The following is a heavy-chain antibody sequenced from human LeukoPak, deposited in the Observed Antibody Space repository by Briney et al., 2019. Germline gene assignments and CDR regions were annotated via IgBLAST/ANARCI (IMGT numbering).Heavy chain of an antibody. CDR2: IKQDGSEK. J-gene: IGHJ5*02. V-gene: IGHV3-7*01. D-gene: IGHD3-22*01. CDR3: AGGGFYYYDSSGYYGFDP. Sequence: GGSLRLSCAASGFTFSSYWMSWVRQAPGKGLEWVANIKQDGSEKYYVDSVKGRFTISRDNAKNSLYLQMNSLRAKDTAVYYCAGGGFYYYDSSGYYGFDPWGQGTLVTVSS. CDR1: GFTFSSYW.